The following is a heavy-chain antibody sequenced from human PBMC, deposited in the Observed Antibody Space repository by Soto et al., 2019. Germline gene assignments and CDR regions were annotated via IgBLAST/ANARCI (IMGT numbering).Heavy chain of an antibody. CDR3: AKAGAMGDFWSGADYFDY. CDR1: GFTFSSYA. Sequence: GGSLRLSCAASGFTFSSYAMSWVRQAPGKGLEWVSAISGSGGSTYYADSVKGRFTISRDNSKNTLYLQMNSLRAEDTAVYYCAKAGAMGDFWSGADYFDYWGQGTLVTVSS. CDR2: ISGSGGST. J-gene: IGHJ4*02. V-gene: IGHV3-23*01. D-gene: IGHD3-3*01.